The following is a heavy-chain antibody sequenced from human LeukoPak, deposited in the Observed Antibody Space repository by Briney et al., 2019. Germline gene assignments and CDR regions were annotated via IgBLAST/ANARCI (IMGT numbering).Heavy chain of an antibody. CDR2: IYYSGST. CDR1: GGSISSYY. CDR3: ATESGQIANEWDLDAFDI. V-gene: IGHV4-59*01. D-gene: IGHD1-26*01. Sequence: SETLSLTCTVSGGSISSYYWSWIRQPPGKGLEWIGYIYYSGSTNYNPSLKSRVTISVDTSKNQFSLKLSSVTAADTAVYYCATESGQIANEWDLDAFDIWGQGTMVTVSS. J-gene: IGHJ3*02.